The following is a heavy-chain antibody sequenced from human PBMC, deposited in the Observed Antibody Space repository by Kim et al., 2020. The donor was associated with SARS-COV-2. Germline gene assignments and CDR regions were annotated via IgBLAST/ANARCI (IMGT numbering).Heavy chain of an antibody. CDR3: ARDTYYGSGSYYNGMDV. J-gene: IGHJ6*02. D-gene: IGHD3-10*01. V-gene: IGHV3-53*04. CDR1: GFTVSSNY. CDR2: IYSGGST. Sequence: GGSLRLSCAASGFTVSSNYMSWVRQAPGKGLEWVSVIYSGGSTYYADSVKGRFTISRHNSKNTLYLQMNSLRAEDTAVYYCARDTYYGSGSYYNGMDVWGQGTTVTVSS.